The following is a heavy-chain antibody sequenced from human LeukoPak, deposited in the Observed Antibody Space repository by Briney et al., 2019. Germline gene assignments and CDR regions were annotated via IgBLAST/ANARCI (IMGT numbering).Heavy chain of an antibody. CDR1: GGTFSSYA. V-gene: IGHV1-69*13. CDR3: ARGAVKIFGVVMPPHKHEYYFDY. J-gene: IGHJ4*02. Sequence: SVKVSCKASGGTFSSYAISWVRQAPGQGLEWMGGIIPIFGTANYAQKFQGRVTITADESTSTAYMGLSSLRSEDTAVYYCARGAVKIFGVVMPPHKHEYYFDYWGQGTLVTVSS. D-gene: IGHD3-3*01. CDR2: IIPIFGTA.